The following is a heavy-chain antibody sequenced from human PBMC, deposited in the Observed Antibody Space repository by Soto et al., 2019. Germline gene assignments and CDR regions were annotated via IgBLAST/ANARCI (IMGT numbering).Heavy chain of an antibody. J-gene: IGHJ4*02. Sequence: SETLSLTCGVSDSSINSNYYWLWIRQPPGKGLEWIGAIHHSGTTYYTPSLKSRVTISMDMSKNHFSLRLTSVTAADTAVYYCASLYDFWSGYYNWGQGTLVTVSS. CDR2: IHHSGTT. D-gene: IGHD3-3*01. V-gene: IGHV4-38-2*01. CDR3: ASLYDFWSGYYN. CDR1: DSSINSNYY.